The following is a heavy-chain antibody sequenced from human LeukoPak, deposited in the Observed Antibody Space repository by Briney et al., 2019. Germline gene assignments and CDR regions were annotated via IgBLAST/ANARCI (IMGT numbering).Heavy chain of an antibody. Sequence: HPGGSLRLSCAASGFTVSSNYMSWVRQAPGKGLEWVSVIYSGGSTYYADSVKGRFTISRDNSKNTLYLQMNSLRAEDTAVYYCAKDDAWLRFGEWSQGTLVTVSS. CDR2: IYSGGST. D-gene: IGHD3-10*01. V-gene: IGHV3-53*01. CDR3: AKDDAWLRFGE. CDR1: GFTVSSNY. J-gene: IGHJ4*02.